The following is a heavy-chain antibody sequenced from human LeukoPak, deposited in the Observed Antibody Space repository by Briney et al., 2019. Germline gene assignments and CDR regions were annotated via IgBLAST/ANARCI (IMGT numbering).Heavy chain of an antibody. V-gene: IGHV3-33*01. J-gene: IGHJ4*02. CDR2: IWYDGSNK. CDR1: GFTFSSYG. D-gene: IGHD6-13*01. Sequence: GGSLRLSCAASGFTFSSYGMHWVRQAPGKGLEWVAVIWYDGSNKYYADSVKGRFTISRDNSKNTLNLQMNSLRAEDTAVYYCARDSSSSWYWGDYWGQGTLVTVSS. CDR3: ARDSSSSWYWGDY.